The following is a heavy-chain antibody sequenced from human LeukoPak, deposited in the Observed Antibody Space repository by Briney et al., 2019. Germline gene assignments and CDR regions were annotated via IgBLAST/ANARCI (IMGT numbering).Heavy chain of an antibody. CDR2: IYYSGST. V-gene: IGHV4-59*08. Sequence: PSETLSLTCTVSGGSISSYYWSWIRQPPGKGLEWIGYIYYSGSTNYNPSLKSRVTISVDTSKNQFSLKLSSVTAADTAVYYCARTPIAAAIDYWGQGTLVTVSS. CDR3: ARTPIAAAIDY. CDR1: GGSISSYY. J-gene: IGHJ4*02. D-gene: IGHD6-13*01.